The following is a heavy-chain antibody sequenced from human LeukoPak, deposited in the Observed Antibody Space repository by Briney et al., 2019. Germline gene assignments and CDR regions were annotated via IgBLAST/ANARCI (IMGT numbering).Heavy chain of an antibody. CDR1: GFTFSSYD. Sequence: GGSLRLSCAVSGFTFSSYDMNWVRQAPGKGLDWVSYISGTGGTIYYADSVKGRFTISRDTSKNTVYLQMNSLRDEDTAVYYCAKTRRAGSYYLHFDYWGQGTLVTVSS. V-gene: IGHV3-48*02. D-gene: IGHD1-26*01. CDR3: AKTRRAGSYYLHFDY. CDR2: ISGTGGTI. J-gene: IGHJ4*02.